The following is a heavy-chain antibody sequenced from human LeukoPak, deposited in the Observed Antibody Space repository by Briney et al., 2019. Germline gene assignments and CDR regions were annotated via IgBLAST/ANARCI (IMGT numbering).Heavy chain of an antibody. Sequence: PSETLSLTCAVSGYSISSGYYWGWIRQPPGKGLEWIGSIYHSGSTYYNPSLKSRVTISVDTSKSQFSLKLSSVTAADTAVYYCAREGRYSSGWFDPWGQGTLVTVSS. CDR1: GYSISSGYY. D-gene: IGHD3-9*01. V-gene: IGHV4-38-2*02. CDR2: IYHSGST. J-gene: IGHJ5*02. CDR3: AREGRYSSGWFDP.